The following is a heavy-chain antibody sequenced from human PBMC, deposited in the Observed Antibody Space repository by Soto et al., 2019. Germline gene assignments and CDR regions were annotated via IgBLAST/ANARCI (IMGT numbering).Heavy chain of an antibody. D-gene: IGHD6-19*01. Sequence: LRLSCAASGFTFSSYAMHWVRQAPGKGLEWVAVISYDGSNKYYADSVKGRFTISRDNSKNTLYLQMNSLRAEDTAVYYCARDMFVAVAGTVVAYWGQGTLVTVSS. CDR1: GFTFSSYA. CDR2: ISYDGSNK. V-gene: IGHV3-30-3*01. J-gene: IGHJ4*02. CDR3: ARDMFVAVAGTVVAY.